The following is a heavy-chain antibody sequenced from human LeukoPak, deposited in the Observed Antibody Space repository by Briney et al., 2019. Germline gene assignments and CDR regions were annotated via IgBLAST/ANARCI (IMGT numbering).Heavy chain of an antibody. CDR3: VGAAADTTPRP. CDR1: GFTFSTYT. CDR2: ITSSSSFT. D-gene: IGHD6-13*01. Sequence: GGSLRLSCAASGFTFSTYTMSWVRQAPGKGLEWVSSITSSSSFTYYADSLKGRFTISRDNARNSLYLQMNSLRAEDTAVYYCVGAAADTTPRPWGQGTLVTVSS. V-gene: IGHV3-21*01. J-gene: IGHJ4*02.